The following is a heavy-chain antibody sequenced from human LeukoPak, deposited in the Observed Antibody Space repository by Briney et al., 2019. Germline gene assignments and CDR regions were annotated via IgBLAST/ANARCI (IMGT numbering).Heavy chain of an antibody. J-gene: IGHJ4*02. D-gene: IGHD6-13*01. CDR2: IYYSGST. Sequence: SETLSLTCTVSSGSISTSNYYWGWVRQPPGKALEWIGYIYYSGSTNYNPSHKSRVTISVDTSKNQFSLKLSSVTAADTAVYYCARGLVDSGSSNLDYWGQGTLVTVSS. CDR3: ARGLVDSGSSNLDY. V-gene: IGHV4-61*05. CDR1: SGSISTSNYY.